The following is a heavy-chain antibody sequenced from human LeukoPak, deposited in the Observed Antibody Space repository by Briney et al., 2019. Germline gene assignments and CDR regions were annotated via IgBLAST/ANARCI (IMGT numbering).Heavy chain of an antibody. J-gene: IGHJ4*02. CDR3: ARGRRTHIVVVTGDY. D-gene: IGHD2-21*02. CDR1: GYTFTSYG. V-gene: IGHV1-18*01. Sequence: ASVKVSCKASGYTFTSYGISWVRPAPGQGLEWMGWISAYNGNTNYAQKLQGRVTMTTDTSTSTAYMELRSLRSDDTAVYYCARGRRTHIVVVTGDYWGQGTLVTVSS. CDR2: ISAYNGNT.